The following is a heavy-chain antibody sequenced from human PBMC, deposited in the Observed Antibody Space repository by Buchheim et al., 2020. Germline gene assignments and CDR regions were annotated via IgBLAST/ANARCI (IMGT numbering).Heavy chain of an antibody. J-gene: IGHJ2*01. CDR2: ISASGDNI. D-gene: IGHD4-17*01. Sequence: EVQLLESGGGLVQPGGSLRLSCAASGFTFSSYAMTWVRQAPGQGLEWVSAISASGDNIYYTDSVKGRFTISRDNSKNTLYLQMNSLRAEDTAVYYCARDRTPTTVIEYFDLWGRGTL. CDR3: ARDRTPTTVIEYFDL. CDR1: GFTFSSYA. V-gene: IGHV3-23*01.